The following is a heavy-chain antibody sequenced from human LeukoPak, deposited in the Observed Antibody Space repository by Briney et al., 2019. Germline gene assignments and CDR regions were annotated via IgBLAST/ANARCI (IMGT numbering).Heavy chain of an antibody. V-gene: IGHV3-21*01. D-gene: IGHD3-10*01. J-gene: IGHJ4*02. CDR3: ARGEVHYYGSGSDY. CDR2: ITSSSSYI. Sequence: GGSLRLSCAASGFTFSSYSMNWVRQAPGKGLEWVSFITSSSSYIYYADSMKGRFTISRDNAKNSLYLQMNSLRAEDTAVYYCARGEVHYYGSGSDYWGQGTLVTVSS. CDR1: GFTFSSYS.